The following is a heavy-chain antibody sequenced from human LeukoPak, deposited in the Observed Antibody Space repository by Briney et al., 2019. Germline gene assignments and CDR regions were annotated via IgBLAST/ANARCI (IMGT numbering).Heavy chain of an antibody. CDR3: ARAYYSTSWFPH. D-gene: IGHD3-10*01. CDR2: INHSGRT. V-gene: IGHV4-34*01. CDR1: GVSLSGYY. J-gene: IGHJ5*02. Sequence: SETLSLTCAVSGVSLSGYYWGWIRQTPGKGLEWIGEINHSGRTNYNPSLKSGVTISSDASKHKFSLELRFVTDADTAVYYCARAYYSTSWFPHWGQGALVTVSS.